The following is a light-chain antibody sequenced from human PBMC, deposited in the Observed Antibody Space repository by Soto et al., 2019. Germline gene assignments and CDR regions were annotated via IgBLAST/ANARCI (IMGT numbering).Light chain of an antibody. CDR3: QQYGSSPQT. V-gene: IGKV3-20*01. CDR2: GAS. CDR1: QSVDIN. Sequence: EIVMTQSPATLSVSPWERATLSCRASQSVDINLAWYQQKPGQAPRLLIYGASTRATDMSGTFSGSGSGTDFTLTISGLEPEDFAVYYCQQYGSSPQTFGQGTKVDI. J-gene: IGKJ1*01.